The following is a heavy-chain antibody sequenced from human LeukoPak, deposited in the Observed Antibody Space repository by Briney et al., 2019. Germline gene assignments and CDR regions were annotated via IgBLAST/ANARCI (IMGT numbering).Heavy chain of an antibody. CDR1: GFTISTYA. J-gene: IGHJ4*02. Sequence: GGSLRLSCTDSGFTISTYAMSWVRQAPGKGLEWVSAISGSGDRAYYVDSVKGRFTISRDNSKNTLYLQMNSLRAEDTAVYYCAKVAGTVLVWFGDDCWGQGTLVTVSS. V-gene: IGHV3-23*01. CDR3: AKVAGTVLVWFGDDC. CDR2: ISGSGDRA. D-gene: IGHD3-10*01.